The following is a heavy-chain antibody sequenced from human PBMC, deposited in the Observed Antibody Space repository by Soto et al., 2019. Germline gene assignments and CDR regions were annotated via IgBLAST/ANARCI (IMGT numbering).Heavy chain of an antibody. CDR1: GGSISSYY. CDR2: IYYSGST. V-gene: IGHV4-59*01. CDR3: ARAEFDS. J-gene: IGHJ4*02. Sequence: SETLSLTCTVSGGSISSYYWSWIRQPPGKGLEWIGYIYYSGSTNYNPSLKSRVTISVDTSKNQFSLKVRSVTAADTAVYYCARAEFDSWGQGTLVTVSS.